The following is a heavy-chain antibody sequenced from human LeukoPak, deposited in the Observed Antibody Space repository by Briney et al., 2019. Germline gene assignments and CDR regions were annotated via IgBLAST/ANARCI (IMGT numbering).Heavy chain of an antibody. CDR2: INPNSGGT. J-gene: IGHJ4*02. Sequence: GASVKVSCKASGYTFTSYDINWVRQATGQGLEWMGWINPNSGGTNYALRFQGRVTMTRDTSISTAFMELSRLTSDDTAVYYCTGGATTPVYWGQGTLVTVSS. CDR3: TGGATTPVY. V-gene: IGHV1-2*02. CDR1: GYTFTSYD. D-gene: IGHD5-12*01.